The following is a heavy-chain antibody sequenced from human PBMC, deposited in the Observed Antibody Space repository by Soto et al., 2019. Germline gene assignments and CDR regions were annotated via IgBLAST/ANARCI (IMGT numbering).Heavy chain of an antibody. CDR1: GGTFSSYA. D-gene: IGHD2-2*01. J-gene: IGHJ6*02. Sequence: QVQLVQSGADVKKPGSSVKVSCKASGGTFSSYAISWVRQAPGQGLEWMGGIIPISDTTNYAQQFQGRVTITADESTSTAYMELSSLRSEDTAVYYCARSQGSSTSLEIYYYYYYGMDVWGQGNTVTVSS. CDR3: ARSQGSSTSLEIYYYYYYGMDV. CDR2: IIPISDTT. V-gene: IGHV1-69*01.